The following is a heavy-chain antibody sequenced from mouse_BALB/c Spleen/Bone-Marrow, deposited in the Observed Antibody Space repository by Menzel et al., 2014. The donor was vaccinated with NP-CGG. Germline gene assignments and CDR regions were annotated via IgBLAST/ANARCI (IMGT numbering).Heavy chain of an antibody. J-gene: IGHJ4*01. V-gene: IGHV5-9-4*01. Sequence: DVQLQESGGGLVKPGGSLKLSCAASGFTFSSYAMSWVRQSPEKRLEWVAEISSGGIYTYYPDTVTGRFPISGDNAKNIQYREMSSLRSEDSAMYCCARGDGQSAMYYLGQGTSVTVSS. CDR1: GFTFSSYA. CDR3: ARGDGQSAMYY. D-gene: IGHD2-3*01. CDR2: ISSGGIYT.